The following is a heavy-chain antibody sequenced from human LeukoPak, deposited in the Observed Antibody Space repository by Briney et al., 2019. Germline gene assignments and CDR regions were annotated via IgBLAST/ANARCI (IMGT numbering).Heavy chain of an antibody. CDR3: ARLSPESRYYYYYYMDV. CDR1: GGSFSSSNW. V-gene: IGHV4-4*02. J-gene: IGHJ6*03. D-gene: IGHD2/OR15-2a*01. CDR2: IYHSGST. Sequence: SETLSLTCAVYGGSFSSSNWWSWVRQPPGKGLEWIGEIYHSGSTNYNPSLKSRVTFSVATSKNQFFLDLSSVTAADTAVYYCARLSPESRYYYYYYMDVWGKGTTVTISS.